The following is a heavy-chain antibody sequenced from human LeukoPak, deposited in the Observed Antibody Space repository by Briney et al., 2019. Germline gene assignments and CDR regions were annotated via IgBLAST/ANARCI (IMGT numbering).Heavy chain of an antibody. CDR1: GFTFSSYA. J-gene: IGHJ6*02. CDR2: ISGSGGST. V-gene: IGHV3-23*01. CDR3: AKARPPYYYYGMDV. Sequence: SGGSLRLSCAASGFTFSSYAMSWVRQAPGKGLEWVSAISGSGGSTYYADSVKGRFTISRDNSKNTLYLQMNSLRAEDTAVYYCAKARPPYYYYGMDVWGQGTTVTVSS.